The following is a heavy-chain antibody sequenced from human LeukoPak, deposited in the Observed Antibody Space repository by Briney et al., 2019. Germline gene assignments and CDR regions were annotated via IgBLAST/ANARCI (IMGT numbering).Heavy chain of an antibody. CDR3: ARINWNDVY. D-gene: IGHD1-20*01. J-gene: IGHJ4*02. CDR1: GFTFSNYW. V-gene: IGHV3-7*01. CDR2: INQDESER. Sequence: GGSLRLSCAASGFTFSNYWMSWVRQAPGKGLEWVANINQDESERYYVDSVKGRFTISRDNAKNSLYLQMNSLRAEDTAVYYCARINWNDVYWGQGTLVTVSS.